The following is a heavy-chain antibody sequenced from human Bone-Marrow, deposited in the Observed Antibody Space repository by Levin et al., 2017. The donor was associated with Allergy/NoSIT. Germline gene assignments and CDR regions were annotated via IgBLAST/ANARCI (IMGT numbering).Heavy chain of an antibody. V-gene: IGHV3-33*01. CDR2: IWYDGVNK. J-gene: IGHJ6*02. Sequence: SCAASGFMVNDYAMHWVRQAPGKGLEWVAVIWYDGVNKRYAASVRGRFTISRDNSKNTVYLQMDSLRADDTALYYCARAPGGMDVWGQGTTVIVSS. CDR3: ARAPGGMDV. D-gene: IGHD1-14*01. CDR1: GFMVNDYA.